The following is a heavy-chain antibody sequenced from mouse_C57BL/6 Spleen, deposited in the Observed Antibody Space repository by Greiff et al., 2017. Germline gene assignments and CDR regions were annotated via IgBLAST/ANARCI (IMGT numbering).Heavy chain of an antibody. V-gene: IGHV1-63*01. CDR3: ARLQGYFDV. J-gene: IGHJ1*03. Sequence: QVHVKQSGAELVRPGTSVKMSCKASGYTFTNYWIGWAKQRPGHGLEWIGDIYPGGGYPNYNEKFKGKATLTADKSSSTAYMQFSSLTSEDSAIYYCARLQGYFDVWGTGTTVTVSS. CDR1: GYTFTNYW. CDR2: IYPGGGYP.